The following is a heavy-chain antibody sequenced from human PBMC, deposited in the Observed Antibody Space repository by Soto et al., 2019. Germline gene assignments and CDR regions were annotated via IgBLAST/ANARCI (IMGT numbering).Heavy chain of an antibody. CDR1: GFTVSNNY. V-gene: IGHV3-53*01. CDR3: ARNGWGMATVGM. J-gene: IGHJ4*02. D-gene: IGHD4-4*01. CDR2: IYSGGTT. Sequence: EVQLVESGGGLVQPGGSLRLSCAASGFTVSNNYMIWFRLPPGKGLEWVSLIYSGGTTYYADSVEGRFTISRDNSKNTLYLQMTSLRVEDKDVHYCARNGWGMATVGMWGPGTLVTVSS.